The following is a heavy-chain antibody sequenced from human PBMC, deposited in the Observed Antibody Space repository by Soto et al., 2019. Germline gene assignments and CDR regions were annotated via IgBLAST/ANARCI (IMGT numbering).Heavy chain of an antibody. Sequence: QVQLQQWGAGLLKPSETLSLTCAVYGGSFSGYYWSWIRQPPGKGLEWIGEINHSGSTNYNPSLKSRVTRSVDTSKNQFSLKRSSVTAADTAVYYCARVGRYRYYGSGPPAPTHYYMDVWGKGTTVTVSS. D-gene: IGHD3-10*01. V-gene: IGHV4-34*01. CDR2: INHSGST. J-gene: IGHJ6*03. CDR3: ARVGRYRYYGSGPPAPTHYYMDV. CDR1: GGSFSGYY.